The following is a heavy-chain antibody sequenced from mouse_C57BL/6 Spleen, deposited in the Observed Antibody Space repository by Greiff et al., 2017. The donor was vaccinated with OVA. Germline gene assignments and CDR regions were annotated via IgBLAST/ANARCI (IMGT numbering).Heavy chain of an antibody. CDR2: LDPSDSYT. J-gene: IGHJ2*01. V-gene: IGHV1-69*01. CDR1: GYTFTSYW. Sequence: QVQLQQPGAELVMPGASVKLSCKASGYTFTSYWMHWVKQRPGKGLEWIGELDPSDSYTNYNQKFKGKSTLTVDKSSRTAYMQSISLTSEDSSVYYCARGTYFDYWGQGTTLTVSS. CDR3: ARGTYFDY.